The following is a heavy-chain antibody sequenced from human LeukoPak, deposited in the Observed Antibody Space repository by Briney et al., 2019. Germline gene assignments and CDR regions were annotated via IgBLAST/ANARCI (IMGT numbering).Heavy chain of an antibody. J-gene: IGHJ4*02. D-gene: IGHD3-22*01. Sequence: GASVKVSCKASGYTFSSYEINWVRQATGQGLEWMGWMNPNSGNTGYAQKFQGRVTMTRNTSISTAYMELSSLRSEDTAVYYCARKHYYDSSSDYWGQGTLVTVSS. CDR1: GYTFSSYE. CDR2: MNPNSGNT. CDR3: ARKHYYDSSSDY. V-gene: IGHV1-8*01.